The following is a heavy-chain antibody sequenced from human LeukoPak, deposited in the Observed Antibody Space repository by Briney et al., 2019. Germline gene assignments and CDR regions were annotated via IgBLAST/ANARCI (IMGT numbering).Heavy chain of an antibody. CDR1: GFTFSDYY. J-gene: IGHJ4*02. Sequence: PGGSLRLSCAASGFTFSDYYMSWIRQAPGKGLEWVSSISASRYTNYADSVKGRFTISRDNAKNSLYLQVTSLRAEDTAVYYCARGGRSYFDYWGQGTLVSVSS. CDR3: ARGGRSYFDY. D-gene: IGHD1-26*01. CDR2: ISASRYT. V-gene: IGHV3-11*05.